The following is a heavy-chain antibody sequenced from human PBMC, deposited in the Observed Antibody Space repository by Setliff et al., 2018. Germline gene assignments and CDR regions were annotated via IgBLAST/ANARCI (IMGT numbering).Heavy chain of an antibody. J-gene: IGHJ5*02. CDR1: GASFSDYY. CDR3: ARASYGWGSHYKIKWFDP. CDR2: INHSGST. Sequence: SETLSLTCTVYGASFSDYYWGWIRQPPGKGLEWIAEINHSGSTDYNPSLKSRVTISLDKSRNQFSLHLNSVTASDTAVYYCARASYGWGSHYKIKWFDPWGQGTLVTVSS. D-gene: IGHD3-10*01. V-gene: IGHV4-34*01.